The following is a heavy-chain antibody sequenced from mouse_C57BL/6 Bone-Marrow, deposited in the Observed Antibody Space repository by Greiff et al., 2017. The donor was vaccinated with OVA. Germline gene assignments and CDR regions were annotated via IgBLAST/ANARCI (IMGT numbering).Heavy chain of an antibody. D-gene: IGHD2-5*01. CDR1: GYTFTSYG. V-gene: IGHV1-81*01. Sequence: QVQLQQSGAELARPGASVKLSCKASGYTFTSYGISWVKQRTGQGLEWIGEIYPRSGNTYYNEKFKGKATLTADKSSSTAYMELRSLTSEDSAVYFCVRRDSYSNSFDYWGQGTTLTVSS. CDR2: IYPRSGNT. J-gene: IGHJ2*01. CDR3: VRRDSYSNSFDY.